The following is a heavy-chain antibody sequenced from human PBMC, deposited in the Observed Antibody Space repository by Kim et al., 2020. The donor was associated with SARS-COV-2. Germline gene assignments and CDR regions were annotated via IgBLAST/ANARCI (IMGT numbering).Heavy chain of an antibody. V-gene: IGHV1-69*13. D-gene: IGHD6-13*01. CDR2: IIPIFGTA. CDR3: ARFSHGIAAAVYYYYYGMDV. J-gene: IGHJ6*02. CDR1: GGTFSSYA. Sequence: SVKVSCKASGGTFSSYAISWVRQAPGQGLEWMGGIIPIFGTANYAQKFQGRVTITADESTSTAYMELSSLRSEDTAVYYCARFSHGIAAAVYYYYYGMDVWGQGTTVTVSS.